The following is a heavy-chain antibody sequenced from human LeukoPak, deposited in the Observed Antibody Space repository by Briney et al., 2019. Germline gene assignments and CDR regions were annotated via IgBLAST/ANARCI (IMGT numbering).Heavy chain of an antibody. Sequence: GESLKISCKGSGYSFTNYWIGWVRQLPGKGLEWMGIIYPGDSDTRYSPSFQGQVTISVDKSINTAYLQWSSLKASDTAMYYCARRWYCSSTSCSTDFDYWGQGTLVTVSS. J-gene: IGHJ4*02. CDR3: ARRWYCSSTSCSTDFDY. CDR1: GYSFTNYW. V-gene: IGHV5-51*01. CDR2: IYPGDSDT. D-gene: IGHD2-2*02.